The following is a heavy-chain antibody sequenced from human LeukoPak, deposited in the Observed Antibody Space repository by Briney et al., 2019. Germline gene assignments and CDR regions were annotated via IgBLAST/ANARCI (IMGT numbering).Heavy chain of an antibody. CDR2: KNPNSGNT. Sequence: ASVPDSCMASRYTLLSYVIHWLRQATGQGLAWMGWKNPNSGNTGYAQKFQSRVTMTRNTSISTAYMELSSLRSEDTAVYYCASDGVAGNFDYWGQGTLVTVSS. CDR1: RYTLLSYV. J-gene: IGHJ4*02. V-gene: IGHV1-8*01. CDR3: ASDGVAGNFDY. D-gene: IGHD6-19*01.